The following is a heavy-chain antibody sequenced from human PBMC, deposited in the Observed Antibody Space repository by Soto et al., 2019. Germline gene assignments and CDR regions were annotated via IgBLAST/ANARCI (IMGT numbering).Heavy chain of an antibody. CDR2: INHSGST. CDR3: ARESTGTTSEAFDI. CDR1: GGSFSGYY. V-gene: IGHV4-34*01. J-gene: IGHJ3*02. Sequence: PSETLSLTCAVYGGSFSGYYWSWIRQPPGKGLEWIGEINHSGSTNYNPSLKSRVTISVDTSKNQFSLKLSSVTAADTAVYYCARESTGTTSEAFDIWGKGTMVTASS. D-gene: IGHD1-1*01.